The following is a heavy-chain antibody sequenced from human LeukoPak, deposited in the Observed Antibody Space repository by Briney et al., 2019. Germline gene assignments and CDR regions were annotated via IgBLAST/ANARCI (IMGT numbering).Heavy chain of an antibody. V-gene: IGHV3-23*01. CDR3: AKVPRPYCSGGSCYHFNY. J-gene: IGHJ4*02. CDR2: ISSSGGTT. D-gene: IGHD2-15*01. CDR1: GFTFSSYA. Sequence: GGSLRLSCATSGFTFSSYAMSWVRQAPGKGLEWVSLISSSGGTTYYADSVKGRFTISRDNSKNTVYLQVNSLRAEDTAVYFCAKVPRPYCSGGSCYHFNYWGQGTLVTVSS.